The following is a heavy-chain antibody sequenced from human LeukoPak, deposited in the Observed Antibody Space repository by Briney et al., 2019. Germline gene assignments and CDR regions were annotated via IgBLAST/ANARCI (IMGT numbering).Heavy chain of an antibody. V-gene: IGHV4-59*01. D-gene: IGHD5-12*01. CDR1: GGSISTYY. CDR2: THYSGST. CDR3: VRDLGTSGSDAYDI. Sequence: NPSETLSLTCTVSGGSISTYYWSWIRQPPGKRLEWIGYTHYSGSTNYNPSLKSRVTISVDTSKNQFSLNLSSVTAADTAMYYCVRDLGTSGSDAYDIWGQGTMVTVSS. J-gene: IGHJ3*02.